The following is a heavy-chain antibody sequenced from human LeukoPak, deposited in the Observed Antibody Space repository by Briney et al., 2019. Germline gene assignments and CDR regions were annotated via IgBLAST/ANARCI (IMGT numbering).Heavy chain of an antibody. V-gene: IGHV3-23*01. Sequence: GGSLRLSCVASEFTFSDYAMRWVRQAPGKGLEWVSAITGSGGSTYYADSVKGRFTISRDNSKNTLYLQMNSRRADDTAVYYCAKGKDCWGQGPLVTVSS. J-gene: IGHJ4*02. CDR3: AKGKDC. CDR2: ITGSGGST. CDR1: EFTFSDYA.